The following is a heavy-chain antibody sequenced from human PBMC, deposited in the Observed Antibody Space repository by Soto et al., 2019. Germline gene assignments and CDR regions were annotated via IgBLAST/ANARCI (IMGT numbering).Heavy chain of an antibody. CDR2: ISDSGRNT. CDR3: PRLSSGSYDY. CDR1: GFTFGSYA. Sequence: EVQLLESGGGLVQPGGSLRLSCTASGFTFGSYAMTWVRQAPGKGLEWVSTISDSGRNTYYAGSVKGRFTISRDNSKNTLYLQMNSLRAEDTAVYYCPRLSSGSYDYWGQGTLVTVSS. V-gene: IGHV3-23*01. D-gene: IGHD1-26*01. J-gene: IGHJ4*02.